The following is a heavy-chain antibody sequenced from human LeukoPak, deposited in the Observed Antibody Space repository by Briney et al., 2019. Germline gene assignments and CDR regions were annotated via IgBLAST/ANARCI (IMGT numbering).Heavy chain of an antibody. J-gene: IGHJ4*02. D-gene: IGHD3-16*02. CDR1: GFTFNNYA. V-gene: IGHV3-23*01. CDR2: ISSSGGST. Sequence: GGSLRLSCAASGFTFNNYAMSWVRQAPGKGLEWVSSISSSGGSTYSADSVKGRFTISRDNSKNTLYLQMNGLRAEDTAVYYCARGVDVWGSHRQYYFDYWGQGTLVTVSS. CDR3: ARGVDVWGSHRQYYFDY.